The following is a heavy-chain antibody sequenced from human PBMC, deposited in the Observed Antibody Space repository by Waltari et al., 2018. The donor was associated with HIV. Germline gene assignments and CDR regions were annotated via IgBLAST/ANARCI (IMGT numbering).Heavy chain of an antibody. CDR3: ASEYSSSRPHYYYYGMDV. V-gene: IGHV3-66*01. D-gene: IGHD6-6*01. CDR1: GFTVSSNY. J-gene: IGHJ6*02. CDR2: IYSGGST. Sequence: EVQLVESGGGLVQPGGSLRLSCAASGFTVSSNYMSWVRQAPGKGLEWVSVIYSGGSTYYADSVKGRFTISRDNSKNTLYRQMNSLRAEDTAVYYCASEYSSSRPHYYYYGMDVWGQGTTVTVSS.